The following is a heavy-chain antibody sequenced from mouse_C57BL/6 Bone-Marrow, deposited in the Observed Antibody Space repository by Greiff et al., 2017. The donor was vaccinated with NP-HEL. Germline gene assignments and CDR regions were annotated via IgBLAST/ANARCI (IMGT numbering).Heavy chain of an antibody. D-gene: IGHD3-1*01. CDR1: GYTFTSYW. CDR3: ARSGGWAWFAY. V-gene: IGHV1-64*01. CDR2: IHPNSGST. Sequence: VQLQQPGAELVKPGASVKLSCKASGYTFTSYWMHWVKQRPGQGLEWIGMIHPNSGSTNYNQKFKGKATLTVDTSSSTAYMQLSSLTSEDAAVYYCARSGGWAWFAYWGQGTLVTVSA. J-gene: IGHJ3*01.